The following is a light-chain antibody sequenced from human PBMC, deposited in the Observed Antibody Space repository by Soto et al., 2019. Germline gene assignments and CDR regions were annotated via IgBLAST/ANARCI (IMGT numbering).Light chain of an antibody. V-gene: IGKV3-11*01. CDR2: DAS. CDR3: QQRSNWPPT. Sequence: EIVLTQSPGTLSLSPGERATLSCRASQSVSSYLAGYQQKPGQAPRLLIYDASNRATVIPARFSGSGSGTDSTLTISTLEPEDFAVYYCQQRSNWPPTFGGGTKVDIK. CDR1: QSVSSY. J-gene: IGKJ4*01.